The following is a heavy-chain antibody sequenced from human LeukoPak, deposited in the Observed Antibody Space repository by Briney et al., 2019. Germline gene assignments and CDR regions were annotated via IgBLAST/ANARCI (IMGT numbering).Heavy chain of an antibody. Sequence: PGRSLRLSCAASGFTFDDYAMHWVRQAPGKGLEWVSGISWNSGSIGYADSVKGRFTISRDNAKNSLYLQMNSLRAEDTALYYCAKDKSAAAGRPDYFDYWGQGTLVTVSS. CDR3: AKDKSAAAGRPDYFDY. CDR2: ISWNSGSI. D-gene: IGHD6-13*01. CDR1: GFTFDDYA. J-gene: IGHJ4*02. V-gene: IGHV3-9*01.